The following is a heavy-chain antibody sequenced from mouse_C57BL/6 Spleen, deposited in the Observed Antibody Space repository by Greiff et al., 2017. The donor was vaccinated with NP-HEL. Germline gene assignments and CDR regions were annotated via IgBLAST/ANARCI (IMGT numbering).Heavy chain of an antibody. V-gene: IGHV1-19*01. D-gene: IGHD1-1*01. J-gene: IGHJ4*01. Sequence: EVQLQQSGPVLVKPGASVKMSCKASGYTFTDYYMNWVKQSHGKSLEWIGVINPYNGGTSYNQKFKGKATLTVDKSSSTAYMELNSLTSEDSAVYYCARSKYYYGISLGYAMDYWGQGTSVTVSS. CDR3: ARSKYYYGISLGYAMDY. CDR1: GYTFTDYY. CDR2: INPYNGGT.